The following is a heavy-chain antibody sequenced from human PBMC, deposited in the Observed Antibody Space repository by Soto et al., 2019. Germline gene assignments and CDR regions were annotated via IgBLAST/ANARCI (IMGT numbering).Heavy chain of an antibody. J-gene: IGHJ3*02. D-gene: IGHD1-1*01. CDR3: ARQRNQYDTFDI. CDR1: GGSISSDF. CDR2: IYYTGST. V-gene: IGHV4-59*08. Sequence: SETLSLTCSVSGGSISSDFWSWIRQPPGKGLEWIGYIYYTGSTNYNPSLKSRVTMSVDTSKNQFSLKLSSVTAADSALYYCARQRNQYDTFDIGVQGTMVTVS.